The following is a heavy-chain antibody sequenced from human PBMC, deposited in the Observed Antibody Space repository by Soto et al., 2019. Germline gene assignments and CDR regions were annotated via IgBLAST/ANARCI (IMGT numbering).Heavy chain of an antibody. CDR2: IYYSGST. D-gene: IGHD2-2*03. CDR1: GGSISSGDYY. J-gene: IGHJ6*02. Sequence: PSETLSLTCTVSGGSISSGDYYWSWIRQPPGKGLEWIGYIYYSGSTYYNPSLKSRVTISVDTSKNQFSLKLSSVTAADTAVYYCARLNGYCISTNCHGYYGMDVWAQGTTVTVSS. CDR3: ARLNGYCISTNCHGYYGMDV. V-gene: IGHV4-30-4*01.